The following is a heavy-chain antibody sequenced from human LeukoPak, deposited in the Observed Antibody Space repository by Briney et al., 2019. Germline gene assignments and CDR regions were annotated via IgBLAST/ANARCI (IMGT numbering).Heavy chain of an antibody. Sequence: PSESLSLTCTVSGGSISSYCCSWVRQPPGKGLEWVGYIYYGGSTNYNPSLKSRATISVDTSKYQFSLKLSPGTAAATAVYYGARGGAESGGYNSDTFDTWGERAMVTVSS. V-gene: IGHV4-59*01. D-gene: IGHD5-24*01. CDR2: IYYGGST. J-gene: IGHJ3*02. CDR1: GGSISSYC. CDR3: ARGGAESGGYNSDTFDT.